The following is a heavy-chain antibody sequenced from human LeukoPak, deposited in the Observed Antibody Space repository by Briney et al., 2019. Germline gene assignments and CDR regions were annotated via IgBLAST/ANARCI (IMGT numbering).Heavy chain of an antibody. CDR3: ARGGRGYCSGGSCYSFDY. D-gene: IGHD2-15*01. CDR2: IWYDGSNK. CDR1: GFTFSSYG. J-gene: IGHJ4*02. V-gene: IGHV3-33*01. Sequence: GGSLRLSCAASGFTFSSYGMHWVRQAPGKGLEWVAVIWYDGSNKYYADSVKGRFTISRDNSKNTLYLQMNSLRAEDTAVYYCARGGRGYCSGGSCYSFDYWDQGTLVTVSS.